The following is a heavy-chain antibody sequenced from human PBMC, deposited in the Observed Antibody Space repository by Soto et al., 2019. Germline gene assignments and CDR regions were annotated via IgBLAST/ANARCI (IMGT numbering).Heavy chain of an antibody. D-gene: IGHD3-10*01. CDR1: GYTFTNYG. V-gene: IGHV1-18*01. J-gene: IGHJ5*02. CDR3: ARGVGSGSYYNQYNWFDP. CDR2: ISAYNGNT. Sequence: QVQLVQSGAEVKKPGASVKVSRKASGYTFTNYGISWVRQAPGQGLEWMGWISAYNGNTKYAQKLQGRVTMTTDTSTSTAYMELRSLRSDDTAVYYCARGVGSGSYYNQYNWFDPWGQGTLVTVSS.